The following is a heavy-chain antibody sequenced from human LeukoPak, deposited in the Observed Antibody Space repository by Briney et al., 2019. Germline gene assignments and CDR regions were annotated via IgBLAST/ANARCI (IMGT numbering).Heavy chain of an antibody. J-gene: IGHJ6*03. D-gene: IGHD3-22*01. CDR1: GVSISGYA. Sequence: PSETLSLTCIVSGVSISGYAWSWIRQPAGKGLEWIGHIYTSGSTNYNPSLKSRVTMSVDTSKNQFSLKVTSVTAADTAVYYCARGGSITNGDSSSAYYYYYYYYMDVWGKGTTVTISS. V-gene: IGHV4-4*07. CDR3: ARGGSITNGDSSSAYYYYYYYYMDV. CDR2: IYTSGST.